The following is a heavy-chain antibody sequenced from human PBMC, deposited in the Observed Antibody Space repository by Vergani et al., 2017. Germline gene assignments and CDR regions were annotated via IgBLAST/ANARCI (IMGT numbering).Heavy chain of an antibody. CDR3: ARGGGYCSGGSCYLYYYYYYMDV. Sequence: QVQLQQWGAGLLKPSETLSLTCAVYGGSFSGYYWSWIRQPPGKGLGWSGEINHSGSTNYNPSLKSRVTISVDTSKNQFSLKLSSVTAADTAVYYCARGGGYCSGGSCYLYYYYYYMDVGGKGTTVTVSS. CDR2: INHSGST. CDR1: GGSFSGYY. J-gene: IGHJ6*03. V-gene: IGHV4-34*01. D-gene: IGHD2-15*01.